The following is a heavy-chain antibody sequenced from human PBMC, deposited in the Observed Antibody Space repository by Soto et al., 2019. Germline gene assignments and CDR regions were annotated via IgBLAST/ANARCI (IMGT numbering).Heavy chain of an antibody. Sequence: SVKVSCKASGGTFSSYAISWVRQAPGQGLEWMGGIIPIFGTANYAQKFQGRVTITADESTSTAYMELSSLRSEDTAVYYCASTLGTLYCSGGSCYSEENAFDIWGQGTMVTVSS. V-gene: IGHV1-69*13. D-gene: IGHD2-15*01. CDR3: ASTLGTLYCSGGSCYSEENAFDI. CDR1: GGTFSSYA. J-gene: IGHJ3*02. CDR2: IIPIFGTA.